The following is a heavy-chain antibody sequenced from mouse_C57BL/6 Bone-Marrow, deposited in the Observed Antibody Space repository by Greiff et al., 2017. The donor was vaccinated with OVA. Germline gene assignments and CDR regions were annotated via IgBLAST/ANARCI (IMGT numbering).Heavy chain of an antibody. V-gene: IGHV1-81*01. Sequence: VQLQQSGAELARPGASVKLSCKASGYTFTSYGISWVKQRTGQGLEWIGEIYPRSGHTYYHEKFKGQAPLTADKSSSTADMELRSLTSEVSAVYFCARCATMVTPWFAYWGQGTLVTVSA. J-gene: IGHJ3*01. CDR1: GYTFTSYG. D-gene: IGHD2-2*01. CDR2: IYPRSGHT. CDR3: ARCATMVTPWFAY.